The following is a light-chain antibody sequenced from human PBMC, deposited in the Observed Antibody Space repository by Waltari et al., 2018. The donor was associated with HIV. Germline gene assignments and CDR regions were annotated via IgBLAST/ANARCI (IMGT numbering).Light chain of an antibody. Sequence: DIVMTQSPDSLAVSLGERATMNCKSSQSVLYNSKNKNYLAWYQQKPGQSPKLLIYWASTRDSGVPDRFSGSGSGTDFTLTISSLQAEDVAVYYCQQYYSTLITFGGGTKVEIK. J-gene: IGKJ4*01. V-gene: IGKV4-1*01. CDR1: QSVLYNSKNKNY. CDR3: QQYYSTLIT. CDR2: WAS.